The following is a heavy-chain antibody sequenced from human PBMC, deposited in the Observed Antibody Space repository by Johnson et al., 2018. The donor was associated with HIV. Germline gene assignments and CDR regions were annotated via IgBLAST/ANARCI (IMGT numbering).Heavy chain of an antibody. Sequence: VQLVESGGGLVQPGGSLRLSCAASGFTHSAYWMTWVRQAPGKGLEWVANIKKDGSEKNYVDSVKGRFTISRDNAKNSLYLQMNSLRAEDTAVYYCARANYYHNWGQGTMVTVSS. CDR1: GFTHSAYW. J-gene: IGHJ3*02. CDR3: ARANYYHN. D-gene: IGHD3-10*01. V-gene: IGHV3-7*02. CDR2: IKKDGSEK.